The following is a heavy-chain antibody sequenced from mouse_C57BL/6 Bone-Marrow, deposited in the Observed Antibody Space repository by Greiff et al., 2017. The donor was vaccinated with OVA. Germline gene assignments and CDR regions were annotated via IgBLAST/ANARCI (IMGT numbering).Heavy chain of an antibody. Sequence: SGPELAKPGASVKIPCKASGYTFTDYSMDWVKQSHGKSLEWIGDINSNNGGTTYNQKFKGKATLTVDTSSSTAYMELRSLTSEDTAVYYCARGGYYDYDGGAWFAYWGQGTLVTVSA. CDR2: INSNNGGT. CDR1: GYTFTDYS. CDR3: ARGGYYDYDGGAWFAY. D-gene: IGHD2-4*01. V-gene: IGHV1-18*01. J-gene: IGHJ3*01.